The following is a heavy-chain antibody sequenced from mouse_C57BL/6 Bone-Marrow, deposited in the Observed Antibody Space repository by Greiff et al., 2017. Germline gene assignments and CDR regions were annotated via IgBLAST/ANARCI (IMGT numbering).Heavy chain of an antibody. CDR2: IYPRSGNT. V-gene: IGHV1-81*01. CDR3: ARGTVVARRFAY. D-gene: IGHD1-1*02. CDR1: GYTFTSYG. Sequence: QVQLQQSGAELARPGASVTLSCKASGYTFTSYGISWVKQRTGQGLEWIGEIYPRSGNTYYNEKFKGKATLTADNSSSTAYMELRSLTSEDSAVYFCARGTVVARRFAYWGQGTLVTVSA. J-gene: IGHJ3*01.